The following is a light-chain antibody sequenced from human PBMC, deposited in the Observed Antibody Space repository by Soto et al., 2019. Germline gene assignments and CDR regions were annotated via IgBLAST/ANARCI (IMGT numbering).Light chain of an antibody. CDR1: QHVSSN. CDR2: RAS. J-gene: IGKJ2*01. Sequence: EIVMTQSPATLSVSPGGSATLSCRASQHVSSNFAWYRQKPGQAPTLLIYRASTRATGLPARFSGSGSGTDFPPTITSLHSEDFAVYYCHHYNNSPYTFGQGTKFEIK. V-gene: IGKV3-15*01. CDR3: HHYNNSPYT.